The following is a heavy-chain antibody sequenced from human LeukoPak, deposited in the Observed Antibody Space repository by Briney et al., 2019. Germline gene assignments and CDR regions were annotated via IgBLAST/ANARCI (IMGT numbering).Heavy chain of an antibody. J-gene: IGHJ4*02. CDR1: GFTVSNNY. D-gene: IGHD3-22*01. CDR3: ASYSSLDY. Sequence: GGSLRLSCAASGFTVSNNYMSWVRQAPGKGLEWVSLIYSRGSTYYADSVKGRFTISRDNSKNTLYLQMNSLRADDTAVYYCASYSSLDYWGQGTLVTVSS. V-gene: IGHV3-53*01. CDR2: IYSRGST.